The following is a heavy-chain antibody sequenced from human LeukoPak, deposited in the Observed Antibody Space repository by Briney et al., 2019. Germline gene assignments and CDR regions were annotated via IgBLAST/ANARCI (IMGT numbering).Heavy chain of an antibody. CDR2: IWYDGTNK. CDR3: ARDSLGTSSGWFDP. V-gene: IGHV3-33*01. D-gene: IGHD6-19*01. J-gene: IGHJ5*02. CDR1: GFTFSNYG. Sequence: GGSLRLSCAASGFTFSNYGMHWVRQAPGKGLEWVAVIWYDGTNKYYADSVKGRFTISRDNSKNTLYLQMNSLRAEDTAVYYCARDSLGTSSGWFDPWGQGTLVTVS.